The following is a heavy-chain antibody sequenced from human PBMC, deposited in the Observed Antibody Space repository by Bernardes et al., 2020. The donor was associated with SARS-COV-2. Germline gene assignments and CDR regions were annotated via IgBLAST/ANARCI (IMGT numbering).Heavy chain of an antibody. CDR3: ARGYCSGGSCYFDY. V-gene: IGHV1-69*02. CDR1: GGTFSSYT. D-gene: IGHD2-15*01. CDR2: IIPILGIA. Sequence: SVKVSCKASGGTFSSYTISWVRQAPGQGLEWMGRIIPILGIANYAQKFQGRVTITADKSTSTAYMELSSLRSEDTAVYYCARGYCSGGSCYFDYWGQGTLVTVSS. J-gene: IGHJ4*02.